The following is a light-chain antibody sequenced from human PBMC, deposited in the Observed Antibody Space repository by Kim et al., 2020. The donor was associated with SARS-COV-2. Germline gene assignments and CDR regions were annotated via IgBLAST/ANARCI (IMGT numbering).Light chain of an antibody. CDR2: YKN. V-gene: IGLV3-19*01. Sequence: SSELTQDPAVSVALGQTVRITCRGDSLRTYYASWYQQKPGQAPVLVIYYKNNRPSGIPDRFSGSSSGNTASLTITGAQAEDEADYYCNSRDSSGNHLLFGGGTKVTVL. CDR1: SLRTYY. J-gene: IGLJ2*01. CDR3: NSRDSSGNHLL.